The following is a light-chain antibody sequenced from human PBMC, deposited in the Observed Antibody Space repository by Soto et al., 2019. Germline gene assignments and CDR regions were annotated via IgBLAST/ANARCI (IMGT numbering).Light chain of an antibody. Sequence: DIQITQSPSSLSASVGDRVTITCLASQSISSYLNWYQQKPGKAPKLLIYAASSLQSGVPSRFSGSGSGTDFTLTISSLQPEDFATYYCQQSYSTPMYTLGQGTRLEIK. CDR3: QQSYSTPMYT. V-gene: IGKV1-39*01. CDR2: AAS. CDR1: QSISSY. J-gene: IGKJ5*01.